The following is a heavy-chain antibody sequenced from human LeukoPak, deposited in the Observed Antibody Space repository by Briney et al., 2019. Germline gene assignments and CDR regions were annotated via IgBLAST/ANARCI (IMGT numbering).Heavy chain of an antibody. CDR3: ARGRITMVRGVSNMDV. Sequence: SASLSLTCAVYGGSLSGSYGSWISQPPGKGLEWIGEITHSARTNSNPSLISPLTMSADTTTNQFSLKPRSVPPADPAVSYWARGRITMVRGVSNMDVWGKGTTVTVSS. J-gene: IGHJ6*03. V-gene: IGHV4-34*01. CDR2: ITHSART. CDR1: GGSLSGSY. D-gene: IGHD3-10*01.